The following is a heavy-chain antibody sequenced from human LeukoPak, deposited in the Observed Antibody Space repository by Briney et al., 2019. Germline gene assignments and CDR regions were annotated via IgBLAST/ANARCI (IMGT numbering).Heavy chain of an antibody. V-gene: IGHV3-30-3*01. J-gene: IGHJ4*02. CDR2: ISYDGSNK. D-gene: IGHD1-26*01. Sequence: GRSLRLSCAASGFTFSSYAMHWVRQAPGKGLEWVAVISYDGSNKYYADSVKGRFTISRDNSKNTLYLQMNSLRAEDTAVYYCARGCAHGCGSYYDLDYWGQGTLVTVSS. CDR1: GFTFSSYA. CDR3: ARGCAHGCGSYYDLDY.